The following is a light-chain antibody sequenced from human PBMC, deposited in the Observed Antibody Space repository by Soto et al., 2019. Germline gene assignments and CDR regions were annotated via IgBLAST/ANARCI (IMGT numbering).Light chain of an antibody. V-gene: IGLV2-14*03. Sequence: QSALTQPASVSGSPGQSITISCTGTSSDVGGYNYVSWYQQHPGKAPKLVISDVTSRPSGVSNRFSGSKSGNTASLTISGLQAEDEADYYCSSYTISSTYVFGTGTKVTVL. J-gene: IGLJ1*01. CDR2: DVT. CDR1: SSDVGGYNY. CDR3: SSYTISSTYV.